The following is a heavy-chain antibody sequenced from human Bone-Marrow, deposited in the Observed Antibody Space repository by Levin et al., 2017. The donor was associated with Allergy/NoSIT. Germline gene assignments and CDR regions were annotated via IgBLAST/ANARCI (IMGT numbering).Heavy chain of an antibody. Sequence: GASVKVSCAASGFRFTNYWMSWIRQAPGKGLEWVANIKQDGSEKYYVDSVKGRFTISRDNDKNSLNLQMNSLRAEDTAVYYCARDQFAIDFDYWGQGTLVTVSS. CDR2: IKQDGSEK. CDR3: ARDQFAIDFDY. CDR1: GFRFTNYW. J-gene: IGHJ4*02. V-gene: IGHV3-7*01. D-gene: IGHD2-21*01.